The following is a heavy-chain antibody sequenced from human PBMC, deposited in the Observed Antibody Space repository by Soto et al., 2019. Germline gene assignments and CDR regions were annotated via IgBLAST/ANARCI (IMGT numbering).Heavy chain of an antibody. CDR2: INSDGSTT. CDR1: GFTFSSYW. D-gene: IGHD6-13*01. Sequence: GGSLRLSCAASGFTFSSYWMHWVRQAPGKGLVWVSRINSDGSTTNYVDSVKGRFTISRDNAKNTLYLQMNSLRAEDTAVYHCARGTGAAGPFDYWGQGTLVTVSS. V-gene: IGHV3-74*01. J-gene: IGHJ4*02. CDR3: ARGTGAAGPFDY.